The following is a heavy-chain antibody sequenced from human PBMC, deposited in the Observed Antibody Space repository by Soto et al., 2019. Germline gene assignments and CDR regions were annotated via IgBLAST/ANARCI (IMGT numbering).Heavy chain of an antibody. CDR2: ISYDGSNK. Sequence: PGGSLRLSCAASGFTFSSYGMHWVRQAPGKGLEWVAVISYDGSNKYYADSVKGRFTISRDNSKNTLYLQMNILRAEDTAVYYCAKYLRIVVVPAAIWDQSSPFGMDVWGQGTTVTVSS. CDR3: AKYLRIVVVPAAIWDQSSPFGMDV. J-gene: IGHJ6*02. CDR1: GFTFSSYG. V-gene: IGHV3-30*18. D-gene: IGHD2-2*01.